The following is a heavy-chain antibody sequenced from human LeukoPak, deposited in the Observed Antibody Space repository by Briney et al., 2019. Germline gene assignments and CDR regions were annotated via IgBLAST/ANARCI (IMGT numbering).Heavy chain of an antibody. J-gene: IGHJ3*02. D-gene: IGHD3-3*01. CDR2: IYTSGST. CDR1: GGSISSYY. Sequence: PSETLSLTRTVSGGSISSYYWSWIRQPAGKGLEWIGRIYTSGSTNYNPSLKSRVTMSVDTSKNQFSLKLSSVTAADTAVYYCATTIFGVVDGAFDIWGQGTMVTVSS. V-gene: IGHV4-4*07. CDR3: ATTIFGVVDGAFDI.